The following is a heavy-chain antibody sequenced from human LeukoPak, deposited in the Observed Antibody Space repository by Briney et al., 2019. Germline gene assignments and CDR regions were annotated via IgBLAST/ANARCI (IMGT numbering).Heavy chain of an antibody. CDR2: IYPGDSDT. D-gene: IGHD2-15*01. J-gene: IGHJ4*02. Sequence: GESLKISCKGSGYSFTSYWIGWVRQMPGKGLERMGIIYPGDSDTRYSPSFQGQVTISADKSISTACLQWSSLKASDTAMYYCARRGYCSGGSCQRSADFDYWGQGTLVTVSS. V-gene: IGHV5-51*01. CDR3: ARRGYCSGGSCQRSADFDY. CDR1: GYSFTSYW.